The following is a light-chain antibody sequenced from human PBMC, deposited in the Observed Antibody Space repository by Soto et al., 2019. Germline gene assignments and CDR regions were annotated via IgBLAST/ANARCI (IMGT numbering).Light chain of an antibody. V-gene: IGKV1-5*03. CDR2: KAS. J-gene: IGKJ1*01. CDR1: QTISSW. CDR3: QHYNSYSEA. Sequence: SPLTQSPSSMSASVVDRVTITCRASQTISSWLAWYQQKPGKAPKLLIYKASTLKSGVPSRFSGSGSGTEFTLTISSLQPDDFATYYCQHYNSYSEAFGQATKVDI.